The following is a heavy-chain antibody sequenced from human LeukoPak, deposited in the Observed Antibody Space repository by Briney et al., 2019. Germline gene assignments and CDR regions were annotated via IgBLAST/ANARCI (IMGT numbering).Heavy chain of an antibody. CDR3: AKATRGGSVDY. V-gene: IGHV3-30-3*01. J-gene: IGHJ4*02. D-gene: IGHD6-25*01. CDR1: GFTFSSYA. CDR2: ISYDGSNK. Sequence: PGRSLRLSCAASGFTFSSYAMHWVRQAPGKGLEWVAVISYDGSNKYYADSVKGRFTISRDNSKNTLYLQMNSLRAEDTAVYYCAKATRGGSVDYWGQGTLVTVSS.